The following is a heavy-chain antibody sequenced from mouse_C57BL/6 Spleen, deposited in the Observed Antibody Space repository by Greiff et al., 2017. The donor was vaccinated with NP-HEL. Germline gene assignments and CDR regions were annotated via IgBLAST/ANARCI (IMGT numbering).Heavy chain of an antibody. J-gene: IGHJ2*01. D-gene: IGHD1-1*01. CDR2: IRLKSDNYAT. V-gene: IGHV6-3*01. CDR3: TEATVASYYFDY. CDR1: GFTFSNYW. Sequence: EVQLVESGGGLVQPGGSMKLSCVASGFTFSNYWMNWVRQSPEKGLEWVAQIRLKSDNYATHYAESVKGRFTISRDDSKSSVYLQMNNLRAEDTGIYYCTEATVASYYFDYWGQGTTLTVSS.